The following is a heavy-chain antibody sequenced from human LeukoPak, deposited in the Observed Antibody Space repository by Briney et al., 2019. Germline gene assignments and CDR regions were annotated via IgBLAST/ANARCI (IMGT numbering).Heavy chain of an antibody. J-gene: IGHJ4*02. CDR2: ISAYNGNT. CDR3: ARRVLLWFGVQGPYFDY. V-gene: IGHV1-18*01. CDR1: GYTFTSYG. D-gene: IGHD3-10*01. Sequence: ASVKVSCKASGYTFTSYGISWVRQAPGQGLEWMGWISAYNGNTNYAQKLQGRVTISVDTSKNQFSLKLSSVTAADTAVYYCARRVLLWFGVQGPYFDYWGQGTLVTVSS.